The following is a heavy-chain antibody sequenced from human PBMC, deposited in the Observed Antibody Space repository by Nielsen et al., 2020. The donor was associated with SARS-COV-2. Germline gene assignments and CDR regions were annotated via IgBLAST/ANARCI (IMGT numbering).Heavy chain of an antibody. V-gene: IGHV3-48*03. CDR1: GLTFSSYE. CDR3: ARDQTEYYYYGMDV. CDR2: ISSSGSTI. J-gene: IGHJ6*02. Sequence: GESLKISCAASGLTFSSYEMNWVRQAPGKGLEWVSYISSSGSTIYYADSVKGRFTISRDNAKNSLYLQMNSLRAEDTAVYYCARDQTEYYYYGMDVWGQGTTVTVSS. D-gene: IGHD1-14*01.